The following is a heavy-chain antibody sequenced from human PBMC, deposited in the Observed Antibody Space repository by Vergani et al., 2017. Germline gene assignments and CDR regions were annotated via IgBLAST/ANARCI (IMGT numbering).Heavy chain of an antibody. D-gene: IGHD3-3*01. V-gene: IGHV4-34*01. J-gene: IGHJ1*01. CDR1: GGSFSGYY. CDR2: INHSGST. Sequence: QVQLQQWGAGLLKPPETLSLTCAVYGGSFSGYYWSWIRQPPGKGLEWIGEINHSGSTNYNPSLKSRVTISVDTSKNQFSLKLSSVTAADTAVYYCARRGYDFWSGYYRGYFQHWGQGTLVTVSS. CDR3: ARRGYDFWSGYYRGYFQH.